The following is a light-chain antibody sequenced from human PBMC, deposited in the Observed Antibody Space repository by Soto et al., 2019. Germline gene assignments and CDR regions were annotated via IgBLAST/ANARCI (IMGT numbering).Light chain of an antibody. CDR2: DAS. CDR3: QQRSNWPIT. V-gene: IGKV3-11*01. Sequence: DSVLTQYKATLSLSTGERATLSCRASQSVSNYLAWYQKKPGQAPRLLIYDASNRATGIPARFSGSGSGTDFTLTISSLEPEDFAVYYCQQRSNWPITFGQGTLLEI. CDR1: QSVSNY. J-gene: IGKJ5*01.